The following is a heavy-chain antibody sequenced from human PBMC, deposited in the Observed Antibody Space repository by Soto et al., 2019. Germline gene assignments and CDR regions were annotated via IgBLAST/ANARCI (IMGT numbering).Heavy chain of an antibody. D-gene: IGHD3-3*01. CDR3: ARGGVSTRTFDY. V-gene: IGHV5-51*01. Sequence: GESLKISCKGFGYNFAGYWIAWVRQMPGKGLELMGIIYPSDSDTRYRPSSQGQVTISADKSISSAYLQWSSLRASDTAMYYCARGGVSTRTFDYWGQGTPVTVSS. CDR1: GYNFAGYW. J-gene: IGHJ4*02. CDR2: IYPSDSDT.